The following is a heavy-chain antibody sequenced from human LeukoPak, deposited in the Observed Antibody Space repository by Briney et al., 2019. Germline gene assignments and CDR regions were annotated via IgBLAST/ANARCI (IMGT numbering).Heavy chain of an antibody. Sequence: SVKVSCKASGGTFSSYTISWVRQAPGQGLEWMGRIIPILSIANYAQKFQGRVTITADKSTSTAYMELSSLRSEDTAVYYCARDPRGGYYFDYWGQGTLVTVSS. V-gene: IGHV1-69*04. J-gene: IGHJ4*02. D-gene: IGHD3-10*01. CDR2: IIPILSIA. CDR1: GGTFSSYT. CDR3: ARDPRGGYYFDY.